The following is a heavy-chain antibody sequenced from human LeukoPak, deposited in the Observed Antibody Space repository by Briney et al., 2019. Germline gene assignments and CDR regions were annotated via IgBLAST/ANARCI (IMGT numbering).Heavy chain of an antibody. CDR2: IKSKTDGGIK. CDR3: ATGRSGYFDS. Sequence: GGSLRLSCAASGLTLSNAWMTWVRQAPGKGREWVARIKSKTDGGIKDYAAPVKGTFTISRDDSENTVYLQMNSLKLKDTAVYYCATGRSGYFDSWGQGTLIFVSS. J-gene: IGHJ4*02. CDR1: GLTLSNAW. V-gene: IGHV3-15*01.